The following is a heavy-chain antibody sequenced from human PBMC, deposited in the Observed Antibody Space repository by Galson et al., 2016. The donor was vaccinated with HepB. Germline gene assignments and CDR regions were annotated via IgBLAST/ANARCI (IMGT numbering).Heavy chain of an antibody. V-gene: IGHV5-51*01. D-gene: IGHD5-18*01. CDR2: IYGGDSDI. CDR1: GDSFSDSW. Sequence: QSGAEVKKPAESLKISCKDSGDSFSDSWIGWVRQMPGKGPEWMGIIYGGDSDIRYSPSFKGQVTISADKSISTSYLQWSSLKASDTAIYYCWRLFGYPSRMWFDPWGQGTTVTVSS. CDR3: WRLFGYPSRMWFDP. J-gene: IGHJ5*02.